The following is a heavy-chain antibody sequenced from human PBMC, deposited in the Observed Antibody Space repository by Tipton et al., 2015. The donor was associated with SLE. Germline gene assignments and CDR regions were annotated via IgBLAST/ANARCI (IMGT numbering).Heavy chain of an antibody. CDR2: MYYSGSI. V-gene: IGHV4-59*01. CDR1: GASISSNY. Sequence: TLSLTCSVSGASISSNYWSWIRQSPGKGLEWIGYMYYSGSITYNPSLKSRVTISVDTSKNQFFLKLDSVTAADTAVYYCARVDNSGYYCFDDWGQGTLVTVSS. D-gene: IGHD3-22*01. CDR3: ARVDNSGYYCFDD. J-gene: IGHJ4*02.